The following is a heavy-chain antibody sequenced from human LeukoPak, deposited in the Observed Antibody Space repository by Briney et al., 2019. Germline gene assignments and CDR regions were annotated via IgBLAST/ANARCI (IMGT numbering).Heavy chain of an antibody. CDR2: INAGNGNT. V-gene: IGHV1-3*01. D-gene: IGHD1-26*01. Sequence: ASVKVSCKASGYTFTSYAVHWVRQAPGQRLEWMGWINAGNGNTKYSQKFQGRVTITRDTSASTAYMELSSLRSEDTAVYYCASLEDGSGSYVFDYWGQGTLVTVSS. CDR3: ASLEDGSGSYVFDY. J-gene: IGHJ4*02. CDR1: GYTFTSYA.